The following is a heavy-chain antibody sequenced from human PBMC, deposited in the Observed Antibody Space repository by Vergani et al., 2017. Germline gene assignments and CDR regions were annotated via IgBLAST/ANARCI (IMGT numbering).Heavy chain of an antibody. CDR3: ARVNTETNCHLYYYYYMDV. Sequence: QVQLQQWGGGLLKPSETLSLTCVVNGGSFTSYHWTWIRQSPGEGPEWVGDIDHTGRPDYNPSLKSRLTMSVDKSRNQFSLTLNSVTATDTAIYFCARVNTETNCHLYYYYYMDVWGQGTAVTVS. CDR2: IDHTGRP. D-gene: IGHD4-11*01. J-gene: IGHJ6*03. V-gene: IGHV4-34*01. CDR1: GGSFTSYH.